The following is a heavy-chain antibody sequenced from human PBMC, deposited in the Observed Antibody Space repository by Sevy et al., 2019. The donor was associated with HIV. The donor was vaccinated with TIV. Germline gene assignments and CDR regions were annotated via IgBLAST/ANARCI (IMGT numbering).Heavy chain of an antibody. CDR3: AKEIGSSGGDLYYYGMDV. J-gene: IGHJ6*02. V-gene: IGHV3-30*18. CDR1: GFIFTTYG. CDR2: VSYDGSNK. Sequence: GGSLRLSCAASGFIFTTYGMHWVRQAPGKGLEWVAIVSYDGSNKFYVDSVKGRFTISRDNSKNTLYLQMNSLRTEDTAVYYCAKEIGSSGGDLYYYGMDVWGQGTTVTVSS. D-gene: IGHD6-19*01.